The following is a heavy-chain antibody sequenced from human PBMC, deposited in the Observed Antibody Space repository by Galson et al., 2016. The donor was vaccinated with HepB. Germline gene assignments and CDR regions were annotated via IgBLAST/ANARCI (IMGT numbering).Heavy chain of an antibody. Sequence: SLRLSCAASGFSVSNNYMTWVRQAPGKGLEWVSLIYSGGSTYYADSVKGRFTISRDSSKNTLYLQMNSLRAEDTAVYYCARDRHWITTSCQGLWGPGTLVTVSS. CDR2: IYSGGST. J-gene: IGHJ4*02. V-gene: IGHV3-53*01. CDR1: GFSVSNNY. CDR3: ARDRHWITTSCQGL. D-gene: IGHD3-22*01.